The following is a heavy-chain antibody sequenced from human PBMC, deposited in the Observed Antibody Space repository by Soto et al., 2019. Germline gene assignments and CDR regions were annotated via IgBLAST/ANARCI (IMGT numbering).Heavy chain of an antibody. V-gene: IGHV3-66*01. CDR3: ASGKNYYYSSGYLDY. J-gene: IGHJ4*02. CDR1: GFTVSSNY. CDR2: IYSGGST. D-gene: IGHD3-22*01. Sequence: GGSLRLSCAASGFTVSSNYMSWVRQAPGKGLEWVSVIYSGGSTYYADSVKGRFTISRDNSKNTLYLQRNSLRAEDTAVYYCASGKNYYYSSGYLDYWGQGTLVTVSS.